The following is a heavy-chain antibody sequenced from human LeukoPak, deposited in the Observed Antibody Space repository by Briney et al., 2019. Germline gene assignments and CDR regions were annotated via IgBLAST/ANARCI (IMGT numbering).Heavy chain of an antibody. Sequence: GGPLRLSCAASGFNVSTYAMNWVRLAPGKGPEWVSSLSGSGVLTNYADSVKGRFTISRDTSKNTLHLQMNSLTFEDTAIYFCAKSSELRSLGWFQGSHMDVWGKGTTVTVSS. D-gene: IGHD3-3*01. CDR1: GFNVSTYA. CDR2: LSGSGVLT. CDR3: AKSSELRSLGWFQGSHMDV. V-gene: IGHV3-23*01. J-gene: IGHJ6*03.